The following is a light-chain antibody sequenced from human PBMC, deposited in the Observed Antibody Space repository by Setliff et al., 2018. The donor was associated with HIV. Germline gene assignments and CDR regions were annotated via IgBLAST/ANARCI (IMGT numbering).Light chain of an antibody. V-gene: IGLV1-44*01. Sequence: QSVLTQPPSASGTPGQRVTVSCSGSSSNIGRSPVVNWYQQFPGTTPKLLIYSDNQRPSGVPDRFSGSKSGNTASLTVSGLQAEDEGDYYCSSYAGNDNFVFGTGTKVTVL. CDR2: SDN. CDR1: SSNIGRSP. J-gene: IGLJ1*01. CDR3: SSYAGNDNFV.